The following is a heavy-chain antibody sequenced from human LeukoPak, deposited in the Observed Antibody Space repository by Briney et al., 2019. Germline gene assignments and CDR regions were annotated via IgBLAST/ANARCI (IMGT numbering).Heavy chain of an antibody. CDR2: IRSKAYGGTT. CDR1: GFTFGDYA. D-gene: IGHD2-15*01. Sequence: GGSLRLSCTASGFTFGDYAMSWVRQAPGKGLEWVGFIRSKAYGGTTEYAASVKGRFTISRDDSKSIAYLQMNSLKTEDTAVYYCTRGCSGSCYYFDYWGQRTLVTVSS. CDR3: TRGCSGSCYYFDY. J-gene: IGHJ4*02. V-gene: IGHV3-49*04.